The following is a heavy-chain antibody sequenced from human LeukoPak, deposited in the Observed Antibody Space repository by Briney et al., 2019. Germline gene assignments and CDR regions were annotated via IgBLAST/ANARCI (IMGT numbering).Heavy chain of an antibody. CDR1: GFPFSSYW. CDR2: INNDGDST. D-gene: IGHD2-15*01. Sequence: PGGSLRLSCVASGFPFSSYWMTWVRQAPGKGLEWVSAINNDGDSTYSADSVKGRFTVSRDNSKNTLYLQMNSLRAEDAAVYYCAQQVGYCSSGNCYFTYWGQGTLVTVSS. V-gene: IGHV3-23*01. CDR3: AQQVGYCSSGNCYFTY. J-gene: IGHJ1*01.